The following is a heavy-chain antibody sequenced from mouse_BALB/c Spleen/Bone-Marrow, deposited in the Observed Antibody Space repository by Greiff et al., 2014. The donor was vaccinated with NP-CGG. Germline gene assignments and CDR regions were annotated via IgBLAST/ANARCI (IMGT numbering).Heavy chain of an antibody. J-gene: IGHJ2*01. V-gene: IGHV14-3*02. CDR1: GFNIKDTY. CDR3: TRDYYDIFDY. D-gene: IGHD1-1*01. CDR2: IDPANGST. Sequence: VQLKQSGAELVKPGASVKLSCTASGFNIKDTYMHWLKQRPEQGLKWIGRIDPANGSTKYDQRFQGKATITADTSSNTAYLQLSNLTSEDTAVYYGTRDYYDIFDYWGQGTTLTVSS.